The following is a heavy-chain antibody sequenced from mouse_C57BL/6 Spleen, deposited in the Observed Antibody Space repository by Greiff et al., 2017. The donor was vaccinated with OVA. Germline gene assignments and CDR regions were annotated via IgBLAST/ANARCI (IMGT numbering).Heavy chain of an antibody. CDR1: GYTFTDYN. CDR3: ARENYDGYPFAY. V-gene: IGHV1-22*01. D-gene: IGHD2-3*01. J-gene: IGHJ3*01. CDR2: INPNNGGT. Sequence: EVQLQQSGPELVKPGASVKMSCKASGYTFTDYNMHWVKQSHGKSLEWIGYINPNNGGTSYNQKFKGKATLTVNESSSTAYMELRSLTSEDSAVYYCARENYDGYPFAYWGQGTLVTVSA.